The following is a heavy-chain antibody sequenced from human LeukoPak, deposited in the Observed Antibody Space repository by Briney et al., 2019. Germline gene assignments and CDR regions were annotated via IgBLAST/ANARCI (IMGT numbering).Heavy chain of an antibody. CDR2: IYYSGST. CDR3: ASQGGYCSGGSCYRSFDY. V-gene: IGHV4-39*01. CDR1: GGSISSSSYH. Sequence: SETLSLTCTVSGGSISSSSYHWGWIRQPPGKGLEWIGSIYYSGSTYYNPSLKSRVTISVDTSKNQFSLKLSSVTATDTAVYYCASQGGYCSGGSCYRSFDYWGQGTLVTVSS. D-gene: IGHD2-15*01. J-gene: IGHJ4*02.